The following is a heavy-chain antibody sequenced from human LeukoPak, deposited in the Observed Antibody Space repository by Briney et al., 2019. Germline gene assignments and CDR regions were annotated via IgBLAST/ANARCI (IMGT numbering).Heavy chain of an antibody. CDR1: GFTFSASA. CDR3: TRHGNGDDTSGYTDY. CDR2: IRNKANDYAT. D-gene: IGHD3-22*01. J-gene: IGHJ4*02. Sequence: GGSLRLSCAASGFTFSASAMHWVRQASGKGLEWVGRIRNKANDYATLYAASVKGRFTISRDDSTNMAYLQMNSLNTEDTAVYYCTRHGNGDDTSGYTDYWGQGTLVTVSS. V-gene: IGHV3-73*01.